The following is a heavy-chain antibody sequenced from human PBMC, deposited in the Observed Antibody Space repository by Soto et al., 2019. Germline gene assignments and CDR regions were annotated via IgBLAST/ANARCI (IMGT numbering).Heavy chain of an antibody. CDR2: VYYSGFT. Sequence: SETLSLTCTVSGGSISSYNWNWVRQSPDKGLEWIACVYYSGFTSYNPSLKSRLTTSVDTSKNQVSLNLTSATAADTAVYYCARGVGSSPPRYWGRGTLVTVSS. J-gene: IGHJ4*02. CDR1: GGSISSYN. V-gene: IGHV4-59*01. CDR3: ARGVGSSPPRY. D-gene: IGHD3-9*01.